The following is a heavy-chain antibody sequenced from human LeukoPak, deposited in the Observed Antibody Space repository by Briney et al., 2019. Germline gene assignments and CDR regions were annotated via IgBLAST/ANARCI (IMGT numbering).Heavy chain of an antibody. CDR1: GFTFSSYA. J-gene: IGHJ5*02. V-gene: IGHV3-23*01. CDR3: AKTARVVPAAKSSWFDP. Sequence: GGSLRLSCAASGFTFSSYAMSWVRQAPGKGLEWVSAISGSGGSTYYADSVKGRFTISRDNSKNTLYLQMNSLRAEDTAVYYCAKTARVVPAAKSSWFDPWGQGTLVTVSS. D-gene: IGHD2-2*01. CDR2: ISGSGGST.